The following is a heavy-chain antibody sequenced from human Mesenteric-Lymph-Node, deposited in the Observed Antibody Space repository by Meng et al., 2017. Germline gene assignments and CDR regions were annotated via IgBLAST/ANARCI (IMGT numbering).Heavy chain of an antibody. CDR3: ASSRTGYDFWSGYSY. J-gene: IGHJ4*02. Sequence: LVQSGAGVKRPGASVKVSCKASGYTFTSYDINWVRQATGQGLEWMGWMNPNSGNTGYAQKFQGRVTMTRNTSISTAYMELSSLRSEDTAVYYCASSRTGYDFWSGYSYWGQGTLVTVSS. V-gene: IGHV1-8*01. CDR1: GYTFTSYD. D-gene: IGHD3-3*01. CDR2: MNPNSGNT.